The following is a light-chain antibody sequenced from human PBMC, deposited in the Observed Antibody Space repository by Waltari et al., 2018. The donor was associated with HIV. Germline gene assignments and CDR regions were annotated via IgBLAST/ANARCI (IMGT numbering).Light chain of an antibody. CDR3: QHYNKHLIFT. Sequence: GESVTIRCKVNDDIGDSLHWYQQKPGKPPKILIYDASNLNTGVPSRFSGSRSGTTFTLTISSLQPDDLATYYCQHYNKHLIFTFGPGTTVGL. CDR2: DAS. CDR1: DDIGDS. V-gene: IGKV1-33*01. J-gene: IGKJ3*01.